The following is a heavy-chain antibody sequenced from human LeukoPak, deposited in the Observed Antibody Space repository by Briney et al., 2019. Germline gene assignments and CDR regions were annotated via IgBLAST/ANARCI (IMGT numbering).Heavy chain of an antibody. V-gene: IGHV1-46*01. CDR3: ARWTTTYLDY. J-gene: IGHJ4*02. Sequence: ASVKVSCKASGYTFTDYYIHWVRQAPGQGLEWMGIINPSGGSTNFAQKFQGRVTMTTDTSTITVYMELSSLRSEDTAVYYCARWTTTYLDYWGQGTLVTVSS. CDR1: GYTFTDYY. D-gene: IGHD4-11*01. CDR2: INPSGGST.